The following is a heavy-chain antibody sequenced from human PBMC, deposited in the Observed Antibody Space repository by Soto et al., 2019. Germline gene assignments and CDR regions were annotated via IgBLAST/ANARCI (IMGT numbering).Heavy chain of an antibody. J-gene: IGHJ5*01. CDR3: ARGLALYGDADFDS. D-gene: IGHD4-17*01. CDR2: INYDERT. V-gene: IGHV4-34*01. Sequence: SETLSLTCAVYGGSFSGYYWSWIRQPPGKGLEWIGYINYDERTNYNPSLTSRVTMSVDTSKNQFSLRLRSVTAADTALYYCARGLALYGDADFDSWGQGTLVTVSS. CDR1: GGSFSGYY.